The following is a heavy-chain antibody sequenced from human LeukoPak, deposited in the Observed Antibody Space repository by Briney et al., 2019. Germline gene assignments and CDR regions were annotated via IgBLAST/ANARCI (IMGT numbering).Heavy chain of an antibody. D-gene: IGHD3-9*01. CDR1: GFTFSSYA. V-gene: IGHV3-48*03. CDR2: ISSSGNTI. Sequence: PGGSLRLSCAASGFTFSSYAMSWVRQAPGKGLEWLSYISSSGNTIYYADSVKGRFTISRDNAKNSLYLQLNSLRVEDTAVYYCARAGYDILSGNGLYYFDYWGQGTLVTVSS. CDR3: ARAGYDILSGNGLYYFDY. J-gene: IGHJ4*02.